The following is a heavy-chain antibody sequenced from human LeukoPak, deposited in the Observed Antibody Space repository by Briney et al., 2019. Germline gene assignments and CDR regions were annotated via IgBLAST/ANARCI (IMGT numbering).Heavy chain of an antibody. J-gene: IGHJ4*02. CDR1: GYTFTGYY. D-gene: IGHD5-18*01. V-gene: IGHV1-2*02. CDR3: ARGPLGYSYVRVDY. CDR2: INPNSGGT. Sequence: ASVKVSCKASGYTFTGYYMHWVRQAPGQGLEWMGWINPNSGGTNYAQKFQGRVTMTRDTSISTAYMELSRLRSDDTAVYYCARGPLGYSYVRVDYWGQGTLVTVSS.